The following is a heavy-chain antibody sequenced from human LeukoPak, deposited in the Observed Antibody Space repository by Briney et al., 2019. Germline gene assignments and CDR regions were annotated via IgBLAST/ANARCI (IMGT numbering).Heavy chain of an antibody. J-gene: IGHJ6*03. CDR3: ARGTNPMVRGYYYYLDV. D-gene: IGHD3-10*01. V-gene: IGHV4-34*01. CDR2: INHSGST. Sequence: SETLSLTCAVYGGSFSGYYWSWIRQPPGKGLEWIGEINHSGSTNYNPSLKSRVTISVDTSKNQFSLKLSSVTAADTAVYYCARGTNPMVRGYYYYLDVWGKGTTVTISS. CDR1: GGSFSGYY.